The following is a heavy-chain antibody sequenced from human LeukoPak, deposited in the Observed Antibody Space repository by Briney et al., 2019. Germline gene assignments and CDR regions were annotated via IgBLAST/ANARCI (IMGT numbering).Heavy chain of an antibody. Sequence: SVTVSFTASVGTFSSYAISWVRQAPGEGGERMGRIIPIFGTANYAQKFQGRVTITADKSTSTAYMELSSLRSEDTAVYYCARDFATVTSDYWGQGTLVTVSS. CDR1: VGTFSSYA. D-gene: IGHD4-17*01. CDR2: IIPIFGTA. J-gene: IGHJ4*02. CDR3: ARDFATVTSDY. V-gene: IGHV1-69*06.